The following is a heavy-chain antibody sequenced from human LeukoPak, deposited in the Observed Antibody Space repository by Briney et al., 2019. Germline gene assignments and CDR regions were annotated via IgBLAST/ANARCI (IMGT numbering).Heavy chain of an antibody. CDR3: ARAPSVTRRLYYYYMDV. Sequence: GASMKVSCKASGGTFSSYAISWVRQAPGQGLEWMGGIIPIFGTANYAQKFQGRVTITADESTSTAYMELSSLRSEDTAVYYCARAPSVTRRLYYYYMDVWGKGTTVTISS. D-gene: IGHD4-23*01. J-gene: IGHJ6*03. V-gene: IGHV1-69*13. CDR2: IIPIFGTA. CDR1: GGTFSSYA.